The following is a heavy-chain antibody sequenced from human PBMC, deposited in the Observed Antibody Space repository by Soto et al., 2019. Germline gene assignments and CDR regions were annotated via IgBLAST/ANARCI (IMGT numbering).Heavy chain of an antibody. V-gene: IGHV4-59*01. D-gene: IGHD5-18*01. Sequence: SETLSLTCTFSCGSIISYYWSWIRQPPGKGVEWIGYIYYSGSTNYNPSLKSRVTISVDTSKNQFSLKLSSVTAADTAVYYCARDRGGYSYGYKASYYGMDVWGQGTTVTVSS. CDR1: CGSIISYY. CDR3: ARDRGGYSYGYKASYYGMDV. CDR2: IYYSGST. J-gene: IGHJ6*02.